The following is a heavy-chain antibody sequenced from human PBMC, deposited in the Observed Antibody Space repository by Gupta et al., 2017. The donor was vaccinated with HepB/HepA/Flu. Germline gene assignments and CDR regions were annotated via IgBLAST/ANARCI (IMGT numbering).Heavy chain of an antibody. Sequence: EVQLVESGGGLVQPGGSLRLSCAASGFTFSAYWMHWVRQAPGRGLVWVSRINSDGSSTNYADSVKGRFTISRDNAKNTLYLQMNSLRAEDTAIYYCARGPQYSGSYYPGDYWGQGTLVT. CDR1: GFTFSAYW. V-gene: IGHV3-74*01. CDR2: INSDGSST. CDR3: ARGPQYSGSYYPGDY. J-gene: IGHJ4*02. D-gene: IGHD1-26*01.